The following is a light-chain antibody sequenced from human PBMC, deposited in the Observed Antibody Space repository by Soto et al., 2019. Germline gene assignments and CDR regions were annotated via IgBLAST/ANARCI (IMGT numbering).Light chain of an antibody. Sequence: EIVLPQSPGTLSLSPGERATLSCRASQTVLNNYLTWYQQKPGQAPRRLIFGASIRATGIPDRFSGSGSGTDFTLTISRLEPEDFAIYYCQPYVHLWPFGQGTKVDIK. CDR2: GAS. J-gene: IGKJ1*01. CDR1: QTVLNNY. V-gene: IGKV3-20*01. CDR3: QPYVHLWP.